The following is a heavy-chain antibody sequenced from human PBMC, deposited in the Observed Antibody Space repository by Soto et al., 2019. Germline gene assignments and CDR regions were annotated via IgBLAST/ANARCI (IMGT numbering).Heavy chain of an antibody. CDR1: GSSLSTSGMC. V-gene: IGHV2-70*11. Sequence: SGPTLVNPTQTLTLTCTFSGSSLSTSGMCVSWIRQPPGKALEWLARIDWDDDKYYSTSLKTRLTISKDTSKNQVVLTMTNMDPVDTATYYCARHAGPNYGDYVDYWGQGTLVTVSS. CDR3: ARHAGPNYGDYVDY. D-gene: IGHD4-17*01. CDR2: IDWDDDK. J-gene: IGHJ4*02.